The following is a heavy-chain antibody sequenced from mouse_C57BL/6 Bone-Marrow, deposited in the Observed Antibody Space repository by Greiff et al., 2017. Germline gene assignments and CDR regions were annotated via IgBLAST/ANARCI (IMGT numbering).Heavy chain of an antibody. CDR1: GFTFSDYH. J-gene: IGHJ3*01. V-gene: IGHV5-12*01. CDR2: ISNGGGST. Sequence: EVMLVESGGGLVQPGGSLKLSCAASGFTFSDYHMYWVRQTPEKRLEWVAYISNGGGSTYYPDTVKGRFTISRDNAKNTLYLQMSRLKSEDTAMYYCARQDEGRFAYWGQGTLVTVSA. CDR3: ARQDEGRFAY.